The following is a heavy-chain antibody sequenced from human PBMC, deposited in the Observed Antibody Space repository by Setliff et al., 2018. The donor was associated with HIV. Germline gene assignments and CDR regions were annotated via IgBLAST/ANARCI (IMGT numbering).Heavy chain of an antibody. CDR2: ISPYNGYT. V-gene: IGHV1-18*01. CDR3: ARDSPSGLVFLKPLDH. CDR1: GYTFNTYG. D-gene: IGHD3-9*01. J-gene: IGHJ4*02. Sequence: ASVKVSCKASGYTFNTYGISWVRQAPGQGLEWMGWISPYNGYTNYVQKLQGRVTMTTDTSTSIAYMEVRSLKSDDTAMYYCARDSPSGLVFLKPLDHWGQGTLVTVSS.